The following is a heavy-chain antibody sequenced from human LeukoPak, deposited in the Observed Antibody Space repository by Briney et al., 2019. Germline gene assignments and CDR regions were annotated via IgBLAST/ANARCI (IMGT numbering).Heavy chain of an antibody. V-gene: IGHV3-66*01. CDR1: GFTVSSKY. D-gene: IGHD2-15*01. CDR3: ARDFCSAGSCYPDS. J-gene: IGHJ4*02. CDR2: IYSGGST. Sequence: GGSLRLSCAASGFTVSSKYMSWVRQAPGKGLEWVSVIYSGGSTYYADSVKGRFTISRDNSKNTLYLQMNSLRVEDTAVYYCARDFCSAGSCYPDSWGQGTLVTVSS.